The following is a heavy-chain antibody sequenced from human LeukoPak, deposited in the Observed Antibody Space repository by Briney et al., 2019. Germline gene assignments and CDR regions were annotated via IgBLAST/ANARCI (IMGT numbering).Heavy chain of an antibody. J-gene: IGHJ4*02. CDR1: GGSISSGDYY. CDR2: IYYSGST. Sequence: SETLSLTCTVSGGSISSGDYYWSWIRQPPGKGLEWIGYIYYSGSTNYNPSLKSRVTISVDTSKNQFSLKLSSVTAADTAVYYCARHGAVAGLDYWGQGTLVTVSS. V-gene: IGHV4-61*08. CDR3: ARHGAVAGLDY. D-gene: IGHD6-19*01.